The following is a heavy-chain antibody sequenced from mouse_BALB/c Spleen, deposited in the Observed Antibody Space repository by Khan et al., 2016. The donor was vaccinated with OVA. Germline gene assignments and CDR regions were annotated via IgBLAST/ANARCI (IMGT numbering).Heavy chain of an antibody. Sequence: QIQLVQSGPELKKPGETVKISCKASGYTFTNYGMNWVKQAPGKGLKWMGWINTYTGEPTYVDDFKGRFAFSLETSATTAYLQINNLKNEDTATYFCASDGYWYFDVWGAGTTVTVSS. V-gene: IGHV9-3-1*01. J-gene: IGHJ1*01. CDR1: GYTFTNYG. CDR3: ASDGYWYFDV. D-gene: IGHD2-3*01. CDR2: INTYTGEP.